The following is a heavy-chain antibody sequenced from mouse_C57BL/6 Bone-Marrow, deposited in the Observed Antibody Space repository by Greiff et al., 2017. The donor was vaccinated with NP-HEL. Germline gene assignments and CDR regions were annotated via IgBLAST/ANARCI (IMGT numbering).Heavy chain of an antibody. V-gene: IGHV7-1*01. J-gene: IGHJ3*01. CDR2: SRNKANDYTT. CDR3: ARDAALHY. CDR1: GFTFSDFY. Sequence: EVKLMESGGGLVQSGRSLRLSCATSGFTFSDFYMEWVRQAPGKGLEWMAASRNKANDYTTEYSASVKGRFIVSRDTSQSILYLQMNALRAEDTAIYYCARDAALHYWGQGTLVTVSA. D-gene: IGHD1-1*01.